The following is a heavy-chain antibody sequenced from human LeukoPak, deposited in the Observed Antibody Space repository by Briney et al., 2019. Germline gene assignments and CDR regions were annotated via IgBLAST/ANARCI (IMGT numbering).Heavy chain of an antibody. CDR2: INHSGST. CDR1: GGSFSGYY. CDR3: ARARVRWLPYYFDY. D-gene: IGHD5-24*01. Sequence: SETLSLTCAVYGGSFSGYYWSWIRQPPGKRLEWIGEINHSGSTNYNPSLKSRVTISVDTSKNQFSLKLSSVTAADTAVYYCARARVRWLPYYFDYWGQGTLVTVSS. V-gene: IGHV4-34*01. J-gene: IGHJ4*02.